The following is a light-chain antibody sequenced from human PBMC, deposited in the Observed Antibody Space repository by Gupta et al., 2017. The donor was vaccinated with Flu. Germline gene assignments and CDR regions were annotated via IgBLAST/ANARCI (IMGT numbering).Light chain of an antibody. J-gene: IGKJ4*01. CDR3: QQSVRSPPT. Sequence: DIQMTQSPSSLSASVGDRVTITCRASEGIRSYLNWYHQKPGKAPQLLIYGSSKLRIGVPSRFSGSGSGTDFTLTIVTRQPEDFGTYYCQQSVRSPPTFGGGTKVE. V-gene: IGKV1-39*01. CDR1: EGIRSY. CDR2: GSS.